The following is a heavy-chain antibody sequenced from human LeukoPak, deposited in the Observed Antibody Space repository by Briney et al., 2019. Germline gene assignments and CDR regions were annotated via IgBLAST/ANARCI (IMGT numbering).Heavy chain of an antibody. CDR2: INPNSGGT. J-gene: IGHJ4*02. CDR1: GYTFTGYY. V-gene: IGHV1-2*02. CDR3: ARTGPYDSSGYYFDY. D-gene: IGHD3-22*01. Sequence: ASVKVSCKASGYTFTGYYMHWVRQAPGQGLEWMGWINPNSGGTNYAQKFQGRVTMTRDTSISTAYMELSRLRSDDTAVYYCARTGPYDSSGYYFDYWGQGTLVTVSS.